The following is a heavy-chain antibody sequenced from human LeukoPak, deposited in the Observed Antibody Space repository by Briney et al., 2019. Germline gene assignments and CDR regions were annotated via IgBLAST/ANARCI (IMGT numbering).Heavy chain of an antibody. CDR2: INPSGGST. V-gene: IGHV1-46*01. D-gene: IGHD6-25*01. J-gene: IGHJ3*02. Sequence: GASVKVSCKASGHTSTSYYSHWVRQAPGQGLEWMGIINPSGGSTNYAQKFQGRVTMTRDTSTSTVYTELSSLRSDDTAVYYCATGSRVFAFDIWGQGTMVTVSS. CDR1: GHTSTSYY. CDR3: ATGSRVFAFDI.